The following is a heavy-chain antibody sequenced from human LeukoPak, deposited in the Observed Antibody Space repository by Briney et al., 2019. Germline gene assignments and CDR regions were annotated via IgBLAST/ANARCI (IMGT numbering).Heavy chain of an antibody. CDR2: ISGGGETT. CDR3: AKDGDYYGSGSRFDY. V-gene: IGHV3-23*01. CDR1: GFTFNNYA. D-gene: IGHD3-10*01. Sequence: GGSLRLSCAASGFTFNNYAMNWVRQAPGKGLEWVSSISGGGETTYYADSAKGRFTISRDNSQNTLYLQMNSLRAEDTAVYYCAKDGDYYGSGSRFDYWGQGTLVTVSS. J-gene: IGHJ4*02.